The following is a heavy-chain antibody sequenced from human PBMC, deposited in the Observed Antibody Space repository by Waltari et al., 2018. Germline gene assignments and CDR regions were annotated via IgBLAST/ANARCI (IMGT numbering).Heavy chain of an antibody. J-gene: IGHJ4*02. CDR1: RNVITEHF. CDR3: AREYCGGECRLFDF. D-gene: IGHD2-21*01. V-gene: IGHV1-2*02. CDR2: VNPRGGAT. Sequence: VQSGAEVMKPGASVKVSGKVSRNVITEHFIHWLRQVPGQGLEWMGWVNPRGGATNFAQRYRGRISVTWDTSLSTSYLGLSGLRSDDTAIYYCAREYCGGECRLFDFWGQGTLVTVSS.